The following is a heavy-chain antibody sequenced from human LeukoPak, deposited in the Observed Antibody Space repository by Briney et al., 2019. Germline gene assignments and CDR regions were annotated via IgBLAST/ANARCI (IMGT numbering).Heavy chain of an antibody. CDR3: ARGGWNKFDY. Sequence: SETLSLTCTVSGGSIISSSFWWGWIRQPPGKGLEWIGSIYYSGVSYYNTSLKSRVTISVDTSKNQFSLNLNSVTAADTAFYYCARGGWNKFDYWGQGTLVTVSS. CDR1: GGSIISSSFW. V-gene: IGHV4-39*01. J-gene: IGHJ4*02. CDR2: IYYSGVS. D-gene: IGHD2-15*01.